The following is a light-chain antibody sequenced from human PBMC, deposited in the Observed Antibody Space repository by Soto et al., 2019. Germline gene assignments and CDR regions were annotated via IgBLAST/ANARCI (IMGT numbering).Light chain of an antibody. CDR1: QSVSTY. J-gene: IGKJ5*01. Sequence: EVVFTQSPVTLSLSPCERATISCRASQSVSTYLAWYQQRPGQAPRLLIYDASNRATGIPARFSGSGSGTDFTLTISSLDPEDFAVYYCQQRSNWPITFGQGTRLEIK. CDR3: QQRSNWPIT. CDR2: DAS. V-gene: IGKV3-11*01.